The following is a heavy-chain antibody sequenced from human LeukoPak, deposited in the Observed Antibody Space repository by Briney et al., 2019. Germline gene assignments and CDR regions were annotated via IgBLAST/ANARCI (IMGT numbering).Heavy chain of an antibody. J-gene: IGHJ5*02. V-gene: IGHV1-2*02. Sequence: ASVKVSCKASGYTFTGYYLHWVRQAPGQGLEWMGWITPNSGDTDYALKFQGRVTMTRDTSISTAYMELSRLRSDDTAVYYCAREAPYSTSSDWFDPWGQGTLVTVSS. CDR1: GYTFTGYY. CDR3: AREAPYSTSSDWFDP. D-gene: IGHD6-6*01. CDR2: ITPNSGDT.